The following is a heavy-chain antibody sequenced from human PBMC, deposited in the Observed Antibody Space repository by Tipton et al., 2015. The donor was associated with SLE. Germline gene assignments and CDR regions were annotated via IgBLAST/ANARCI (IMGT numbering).Heavy chain of an antibody. CDR1: GGSIISSSSY. J-gene: IGHJ6*03. V-gene: IGHV4-39*07. D-gene: IGHD6-13*01. Sequence: TLSLTCTVSGGSIISSSSYWAWIRQAPGMGLKRVGSNHESATTYYNPSLKGRVTIAAYTSKNEFSLKLTSVTAADTSVFYCARDRMYSSSSYMAVWGKGASVTVSS. CDR2: NHESATT. CDR3: ARDRMYSSSSYMAV.